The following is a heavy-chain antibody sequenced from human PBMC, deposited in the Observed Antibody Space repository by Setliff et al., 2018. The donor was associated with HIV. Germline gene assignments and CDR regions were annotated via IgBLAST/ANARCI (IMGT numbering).Heavy chain of an antibody. CDR2: IYYTGNT. V-gene: IGHV4-39*01. CDR1: DGSITTDNYF. D-gene: IGHD2-15*01. J-gene: IGHJ5*02. Sequence: KPSETLSLTCTVSDGSITTDNYFWGWIRQPPGKGLEWIGSIYYTGNTYSNSSLKGRVSMSVDTSKKQISLRLHSVTAADTAVYYCARHEGCLYDGSRYFGRFDPWGQGTLVTVSS. CDR3: ARHEGCLYDGSRYFGRFDP.